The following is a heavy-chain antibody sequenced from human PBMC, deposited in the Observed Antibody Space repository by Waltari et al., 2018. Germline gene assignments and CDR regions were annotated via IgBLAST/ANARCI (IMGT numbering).Heavy chain of an antibody. V-gene: IGHV4-38-2*01. Sequence: QVQLQESGPGLVKPSETLSLTCAVSGYSISSGYYWGWIRQPPGKGLEWIGSIYHSGSTYSNRSLKSRVTISVDTSKNQFSLKLSSLTAADTAVYYCARVRDGSMMPYWGQGTLVTVSS. D-gene: IGHD3-22*01. CDR1: GYSISSGYY. CDR2: IYHSGST. J-gene: IGHJ4*02. CDR3: ARVRDGSMMPY.